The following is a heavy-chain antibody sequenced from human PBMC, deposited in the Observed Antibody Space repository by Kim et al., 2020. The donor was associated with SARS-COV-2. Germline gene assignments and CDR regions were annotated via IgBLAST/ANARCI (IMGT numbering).Heavy chain of an antibody. Sequence: SETLSLTCTASGGSISSYYWSWIRHPPGKGLEWIGYIYYSGSTNYNPSLKSRVTISVDTSKNQFSLKLSSVTAADTAVYYCARDSGDKTGTTYYYYGMDVWGQGTTVTVSS. CDR3: ARDSGDKTGTTYYYYGMDV. CDR1: GGSISSYY. V-gene: IGHV4-59*13. D-gene: IGHD1-7*01. J-gene: IGHJ6*02. CDR2: IYYSGST.